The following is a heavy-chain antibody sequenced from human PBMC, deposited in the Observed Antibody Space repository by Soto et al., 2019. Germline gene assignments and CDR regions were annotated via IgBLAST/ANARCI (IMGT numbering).Heavy chain of an antibody. V-gene: IGHV4-30-4*01. Sequence: QVQLQESGPGLVKPSQTLSLTCTVSGGSISSGDYYWSWIRQPPGKGLEWIGYIYYSGSTYYNPSLKSRVTISVDTSKNQFSLKLSSVTAADTAVYYCARDRCSGGSCYSAGDVWGQGTTVTVSS. CDR3: ARDRCSGGSCYSAGDV. J-gene: IGHJ6*02. D-gene: IGHD2-15*01. CDR1: GGSISSGDYY. CDR2: IYYSGST.